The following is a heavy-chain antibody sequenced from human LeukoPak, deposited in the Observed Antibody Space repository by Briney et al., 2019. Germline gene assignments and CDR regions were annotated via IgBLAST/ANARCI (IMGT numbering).Heavy chain of an antibody. J-gene: IGHJ4*02. CDR3: AKGDTAMVTLDYFDY. CDR1: GFTFDDYA. V-gene: IGHV3-9*01. Sequence: PGGSPRLSCAASGFTFDDYAMHWVRQAPGKGLEWVSGISWNSGSIGYADSVKGRFTISRDNAKNSLYLQMNSLRAEDTALYYCAKGDTAMVTLDYFDYWGQGTLVTVSS. CDR2: ISWNSGSI. D-gene: IGHD5-18*01.